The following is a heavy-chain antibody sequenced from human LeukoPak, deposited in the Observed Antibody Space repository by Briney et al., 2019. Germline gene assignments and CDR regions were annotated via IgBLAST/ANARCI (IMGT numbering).Heavy chain of an antibody. CDR1: GGTFNSYA. Sequence: SVKVSCKASGGTFNSYAIGWVRQAPGQGLEWMGGIIPIFGTANYAQKVQGRVTITTDESTTTAYMELSSLRSEDTAVYYCARARSPSSGYLLRDHNWFDPWGQGTLVTVSS. J-gene: IGHJ5*02. CDR3: ARARSPSSGYLLRDHNWFDP. CDR2: IIPIFGTA. V-gene: IGHV1-69*05. D-gene: IGHD3-22*01.